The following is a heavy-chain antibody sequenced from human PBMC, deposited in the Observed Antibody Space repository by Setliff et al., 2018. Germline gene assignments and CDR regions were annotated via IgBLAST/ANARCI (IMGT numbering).Heavy chain of an antibody. Sequence: ASVKVSCKVSGYTLTELSMHWVRQAPGKGLEWMGGFDPEDGETIYAQKFQGRVTMTEDTSTGTAYMELSSLRSEDTAVYYCATQPLQWELLGFDYWGQGTLVTVSS. D-gene: IGHD1-26*01. CDR2: FDPEDGET. CDR3: ATQPLQWELLGFDY. CDR1: GYTLTELS. V-gene: IGHV1-24*01. J-gene: IGHJ4*02.